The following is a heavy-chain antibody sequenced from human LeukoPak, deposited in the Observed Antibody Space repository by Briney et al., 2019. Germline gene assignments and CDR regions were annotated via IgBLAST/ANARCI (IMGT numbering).Heavy chain of an antibody. J-gene: IGHJ6*03. D-gene: IGHD2-2*01. CDR1: GGSITSYY. CDR2: IYTSGST. Sequence: PSETLSLTCTVSGGSITSYYWSWLRQPAGKGLECLGRIYTSGSTNYNPSLKSRVTISVDTSKNQFSLKLSSVTAADTAVYYCARDVIVVVPAAIYYYMDVWGKGTTVTVSS. CDR3: ARDVIVVVPAAIYYYMDV. V-gene: IGHV4-4*07.